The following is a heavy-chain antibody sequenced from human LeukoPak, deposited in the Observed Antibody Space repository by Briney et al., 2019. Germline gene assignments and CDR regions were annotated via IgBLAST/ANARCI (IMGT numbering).Heavy chain of an antibody. D-gene: IGHD5-24*01. J-gene: IGHJ4*02. CDR2: IKQDGSEK. V-gene: IGHV3-7*01. CDR3: ASGLGMATILLFDY. Sequence: GGSLRLSCAASGFTFSSYWMSWVRQAPGKGLEWVANIKQDGSEKYYVGSVKGRFTISRDNAKNSLYLQMNSLRAEDTAVYYCASGLGMATILLFDYWGQGTLVTVSS. CDR1: GFTFSSYW.